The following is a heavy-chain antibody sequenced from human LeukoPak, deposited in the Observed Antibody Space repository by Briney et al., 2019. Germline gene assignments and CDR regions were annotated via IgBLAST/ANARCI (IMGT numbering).Heavy chain of an antibody. CDR1: GYSMSSGYY. Sequence: SETLSLTCAVSGYSMSSGYYWGWIRQPPGKGLEWIGSIYHSGSTYYNPSLKSRVTISVDTSKNQFSLKLSSVTAADTAVYYCATKSPYYMDFWGKGTTVTVSS. CDR2: IYHSGST. J-gene: IGHJ6*03. V-gene: IGHV4-38-2*01. CDR3: ATKSPYYMDF.